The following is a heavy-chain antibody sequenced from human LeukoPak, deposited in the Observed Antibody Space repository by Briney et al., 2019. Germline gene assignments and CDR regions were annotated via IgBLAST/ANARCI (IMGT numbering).Heavy chain of an antibody. J-gene: IGHJ4*02. D-gene: IGHD3-22*01. Sequence: GGSLRLSCAASGFTFSSYAMSWVRPAPGKGLEWVSGISWNSGSIGYADSVKGRFTISRDNAKNSLYLQMNSLRAEDTALYYCAKDISDYYDSSGYSDWGQGTLVTVSS. CDR1: GFTFSSYA. V-gene: IGHV3-9*01. CDR2: ISWNSGSI. CDR3: AKDISDYYDSSGYSD.